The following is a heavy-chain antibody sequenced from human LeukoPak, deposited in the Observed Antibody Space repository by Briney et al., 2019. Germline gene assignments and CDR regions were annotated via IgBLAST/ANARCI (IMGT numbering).Heavy chain of an antibody. D-gene: IGHD4-23*01. CDR1: GGSISSSNW. V-gene: IGHV4-4*02. CDR3: ARVGGTMTTVVTRFDC. CDR2: IYHSGST. Sequence: SETLSLTCAVSGGSISSSNWWSWVRQPPGKGLEWIGEIYHSGSTNYNPSLKSRVTISVDKSKNQFSLKLSSVTAADTAVYYCARVGGTMTTVVTRFDCWGQGTLVTVSS. J-gene: IGHJ4*02.